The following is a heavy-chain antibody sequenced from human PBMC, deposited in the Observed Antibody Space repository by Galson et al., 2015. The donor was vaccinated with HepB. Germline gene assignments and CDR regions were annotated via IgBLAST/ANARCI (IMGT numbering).Heavy chain of an antibody. CDR1: GGSISSSNW. V-gene: IGHV4-4*02. J-gene: IGHJ4*02. CDR3: ASSIHGTLLDFWSGYSRSWRFDY. Sequence: TLSLTCAVSGGSISSSNWWSWVRQPPGKGLEWIGEIYHSGSTNYNPSLKSRVTISVDKSKNQFSLKLSSVTAADTAVYYCASSIHGTLLDFWSGYSRSWRFDYWGQGTLVTASS. CDR2: IYHSGST. D-gene: IGHD3-3*01.